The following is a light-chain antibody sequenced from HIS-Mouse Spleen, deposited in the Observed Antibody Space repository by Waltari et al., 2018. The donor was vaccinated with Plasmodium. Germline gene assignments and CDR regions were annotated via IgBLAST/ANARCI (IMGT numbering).Light chain of an antibody. CDR2: EGS. CDR3: CSYAGSRMV. Sequence: QSALTQPASVSGSPGQSITIPCTGTSSDVGSYNLVSWSQQHPGKAPKLMIYEGSKRPSGVSNRFSGSKSGNTASLTISGLQAEDEADYYCCSYAGSRMVFGGGTKLTVL. J-gene: IGLJ2*01. CDR1: SSDVGSYNL. V-gene: IGLV2-23*01.